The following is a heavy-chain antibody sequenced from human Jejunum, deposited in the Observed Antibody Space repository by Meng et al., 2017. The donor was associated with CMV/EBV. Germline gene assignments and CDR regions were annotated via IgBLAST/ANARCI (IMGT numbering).Heavy chain of an antibody. J-gene: IGHJ3*01. CDR1: GDSVSSNYW. CDR3: ARHVAVTGTRGFDL. V-gene: IGHV4-4*02. Sequence: SGDSVSSNYWWSWVRQPPGKGLEWIGEVYHGGSTNYNSSLKGRVTILVDKSKNQFSLTLTSVTAADTAFYYCARHVAVTGTRGFDLWGQGTMVTVSS. CDR2: VYHGGST. D-gene: IGHD6-19*01.